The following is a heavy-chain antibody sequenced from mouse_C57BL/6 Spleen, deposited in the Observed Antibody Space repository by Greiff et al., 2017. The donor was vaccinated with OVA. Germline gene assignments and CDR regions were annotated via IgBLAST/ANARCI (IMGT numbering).Heavy chain of an antibody. V-gene: IGHV1-80*01. D-gene: IGHD3-2*02. CDR2: IYPGDGDT. CDR1: GYAFSSYW. Sequence: VQLQQSGAELVKPGASVKISCKASGYAFSSYWMNWVKQRPGKGLEWIGQIYPGDGDTNYNGKFKGKATLTADKSSSTAYMQLSSLTSEDSAVYFCARSGDSSGYLYYFDYWGQGTTLTVSS. CDR3: ARSGDSSGYLYYFDY. J-gene: IGHJ2*01.